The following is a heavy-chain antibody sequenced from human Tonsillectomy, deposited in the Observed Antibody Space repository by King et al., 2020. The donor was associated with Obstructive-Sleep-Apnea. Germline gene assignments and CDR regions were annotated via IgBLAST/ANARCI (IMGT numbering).Heavy chain of an antibody. J-gene: IGHJ4*02. Sequence: QLQESGPGLVKPSETLSLTCTVSGGSISNYYWSWIRQPPGKGLEWIGYMYYSGNTNFNPSLRSRVTISADTSKIQFSLRLSSVTAADTAVYYCARHRGVEDYGGYGDYFDYWGQGTLVTVSS. CDR2: MYYSGNT. D-gene: IGHD5-12*01. CDR3: ARHRGVEDYGGYGDYFDY. V-gene: IGHV4-59*08. CDR1: GGSISNYY.